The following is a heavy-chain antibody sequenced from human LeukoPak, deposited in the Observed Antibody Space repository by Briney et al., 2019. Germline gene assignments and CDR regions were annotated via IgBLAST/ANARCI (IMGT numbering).Heavy chain of an antibody. CDR1: GVSISSGDYY. CDR2: IYYSGST. J-gene: IGHJ4*02. D-gene: IGHD5-18*01. Sequence: SETLSLTCTVSGVSISSGDYYWSWIRQPPGKGLEWIGYIYYSGSTYYTPSLRGRVTISVDTSKNQFSLNLSSVTAADTAVYYCARGYSLDYWGQGTLVTVSS. CDR3: ARGYSLDY. V-gene: IGHV4-30-4*01.